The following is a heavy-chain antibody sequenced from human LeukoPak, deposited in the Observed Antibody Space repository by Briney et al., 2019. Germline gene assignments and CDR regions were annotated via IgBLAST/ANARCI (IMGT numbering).Heavy chain of an antibody. CDR1: GFTVSSNY. J-gene: IGHJ3*02. D-gene: IGHD1-26*01. CDR3: ARGGSYPSAFDI. V-gene: IGHV3-53*01. CDR2: IYSGGST. Sequence: PGGSLRLSCAASGFTVSSNYMSWVRQAPGKGLEWVSIIYSGGSTFYADSVKGRFTISRDNSKNTLYLQMNSVRAEDTAVYYCARGGSYPSAFDIWGQGTMVTVSS.